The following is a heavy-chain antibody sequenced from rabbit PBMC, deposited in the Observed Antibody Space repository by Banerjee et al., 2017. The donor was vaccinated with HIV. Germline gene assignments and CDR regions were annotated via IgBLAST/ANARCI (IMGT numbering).Heavy chain of an antibody. CDR1: GSDISSNA. CDR3: AREWSAWGLHL. V-gene: IGHV1S47*01. CDR2: IYSSNGDK. D-gene: IGHD4-1*01. J-gene: IGHJ4*01. Sequence: QEQLEESGGGLVQPEGSLTLTCKASGSDISSNAMCWVRQAPGKGLELIACIYSSNGDKWYASWVNGRFTISRTSSTTVALQMTSLTAADTATYFCAREWSAWGLHLWGQGTLVTVS.